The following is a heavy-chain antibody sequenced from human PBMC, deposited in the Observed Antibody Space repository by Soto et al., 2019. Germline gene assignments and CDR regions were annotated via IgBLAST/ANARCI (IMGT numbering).Heavy chain of an antibody. D-gene: IGHD3-9*01. V-gene: IGHV3-33*01. Sequence: GGSLRLSCAASGFTFSSYGMHWVRQAPGKGLEWVAVIWYDGSNKYYADSVKGRFTISRDNSKNTLYLQMNSLRAEDTAVYYCARVNDDTHYYGMDVWGQGTTVTVSS. CDR3: ARVNDDTHYYGMDV. CDR2: IWYDGSNK. CDR1: GFTFSSYG. J-gene: IGHJ6*02.